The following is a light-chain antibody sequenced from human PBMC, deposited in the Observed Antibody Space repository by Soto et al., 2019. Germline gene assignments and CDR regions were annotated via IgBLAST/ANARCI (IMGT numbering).Light chain of an antibody. CDR3: SSYTSSSTS. CDR2: DVS. Sequence: QSALTQPASVSGSPGQSITISCTGTSSDVGGYNYVSWYQQHPGTAPKLMIYDVSNRPSGVSNRFSGSKSGNTASLTISGLQAEDEADYYCSSYTSSSTSFGGGTKLTVL. CDR1: SSDVGGYNY. V-gene: IGLV2-14*01. J-gene: IGLJ2*01.